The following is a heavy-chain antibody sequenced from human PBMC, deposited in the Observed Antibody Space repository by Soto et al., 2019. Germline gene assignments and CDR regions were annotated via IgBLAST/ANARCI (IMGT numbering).Heavy chain of an antibody. Sequence: QITLKESGPTLVKPTQTLTLTCTYSGFSLRTTGVGVGWIRQPPGKALEWLGIIYWDDDKRYSPSLKSRLTLTSDMSKSQVVLTMTNKYPVDTGTYDCAHSWGLPFDYLGEGTLVIVSS. CDR1: GFSLRTTGVG. CDR2: IYWDDDK. V-gene: IGHV2-5*02. J-gene: IGHJ4*02. D-gene: IGHD3-16*01. CDR3: AHSWGLPFDY.